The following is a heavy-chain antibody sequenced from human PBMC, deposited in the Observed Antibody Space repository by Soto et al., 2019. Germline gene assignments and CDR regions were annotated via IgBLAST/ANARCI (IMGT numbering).Heavy chain of an antibody. CDR1: GGTFSSYA. D-gene: IGHD3-3*01. V-gene: IGHV1-69*13. J-gene: IGHJ6*02. CDR3: ARAIDRITIFGWDV. Sequence: GASVKVSCKASGGTFSSYAISWVRQAPGQGLEWMGGIIPIFGTANYAQKFQGRVTITADESTSTAYMELSSLRSEDTAVYYCARAIDRITIFGWDVWGQGTTVTVSS. CDR2: IIPIFGTA.